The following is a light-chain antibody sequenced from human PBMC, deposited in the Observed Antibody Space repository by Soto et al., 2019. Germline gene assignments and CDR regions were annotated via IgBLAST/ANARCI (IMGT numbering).Light chain of an antibody. CDR1: QDISTS. CDR2: PAS. Sequence: DIQLTQSPSFLSASVGDRVTVSCRASQDISTSLAWFQQKAGKVPQLLVYPASTLQDGVPSRFSGSGSGTYFNLTINNLQAEDFATYYCQPLRTYPFSFGPGTKLDIK. CDR3: QPLRTYPFS. V-gene: IGKV1-9*01. J-gene: IGKJ2*03.